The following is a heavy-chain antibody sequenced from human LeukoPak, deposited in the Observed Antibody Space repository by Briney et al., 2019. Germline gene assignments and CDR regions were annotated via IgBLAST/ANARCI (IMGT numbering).Heavy chain of an antibody. Sequence: PSETLSLTCTVSGGSISSGSYYWSWIRQPAGKGLEWIGRIYTSGSTNYNPSLKSRVTISVDTSKNQFSLKLSSVTAADTAVYYCARESADYDFYYYYMDVWGKGTTVTVSS. CDR2: IYTSGST. V-gene: IGHV4-61*02. CDR1: GGSISSGSYY. D-gene: IGHD3-3*01. CDR3: ARESADYDFYYYYMDV. J-gene: IGHJ6*03.